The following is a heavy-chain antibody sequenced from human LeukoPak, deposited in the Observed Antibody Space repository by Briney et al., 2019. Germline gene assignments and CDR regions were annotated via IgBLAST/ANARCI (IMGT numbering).Heavy chain of an antibody. V-gene: IGHV3-33*01. J-gene: IGHJ4*02. CDR1: GFTFSNYG. CDR3: ARETPATYDSSGHFDY. D-gene: IGHD3-22*01. CDR2: IWYDGSNK. Sequence: GGSLRLSCAASGFTFSNYGMHWVRQAPGKGLEWVAVIWYDGSNKYYADSLKGRFTISRDNSMNTLYLQMNSLRAEDTAVYYCARETPATYDSSGHFDYWGQGTLVTVSS.